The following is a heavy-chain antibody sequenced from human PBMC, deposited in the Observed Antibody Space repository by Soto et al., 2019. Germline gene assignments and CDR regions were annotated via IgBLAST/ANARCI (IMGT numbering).Heavy chain of an antibody. Sequence: GHTLVNPAHSLTLTSTFSACSLSTNGVGVGWMRQPPGKPLEWLAVIYWKEDKRYSRSLKSRLSITNDTSKNQLVLTMTTMHPVDTATDYCVHDVMVNTITGGHCFDYWGRGILGSASS. V-gene: IGHV2-5*01. J-gene: IGHJ4*02. D-gene: IGHD2-8*01. CDR3: VHDVMVNTITGGHCFDY. CDR1: ACSLSTNGVG. CDR2: IYWKEDK.